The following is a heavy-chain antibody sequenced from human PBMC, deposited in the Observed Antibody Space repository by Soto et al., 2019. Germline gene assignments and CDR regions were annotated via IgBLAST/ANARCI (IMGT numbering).Heavy chain of an antibody. J-gene: IGHJ3*02. D-gene: IGHD3-9*01. V-gene: IGHV4-30-4*01. Sequence: QVQLQESGPGLVKPSQTLSLTCTVSGDSISSGDYYWSWIRQPPGKGLEWIGYIYYSGSTYYNPSLKSRVTISVDTSKNQFSLKLSSVTAADTAVYYCAGGYDILTGYYHGAFDIWGQGTMVTVSS. CDR1: GDSISSGDYY. CDR2: IYYSGST. CDR3: AGGYDILTGYYHGAFDI.